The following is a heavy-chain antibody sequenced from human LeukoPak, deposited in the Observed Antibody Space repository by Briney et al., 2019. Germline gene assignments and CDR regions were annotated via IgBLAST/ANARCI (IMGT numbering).Heavy chain of an antibody. J-gene: IGHJ4*02. D-gene: IGHD3-22*01. V-gene: IGHV1-69*13. CDR3: ARSVCDSSGYYTFDY. CDR1: GGTFSSYA. Sequence: GASVKVSCKASGGTFSSYAISWVRQAPGQGLEWMGGIIPIFGTANYAQKFQGRVTITADASTSTAYMELSSLRSEDTAVHYCARSVCDSSGYYTFDYWGQGTLVTVSS. CDR2: IIPIFGTA.